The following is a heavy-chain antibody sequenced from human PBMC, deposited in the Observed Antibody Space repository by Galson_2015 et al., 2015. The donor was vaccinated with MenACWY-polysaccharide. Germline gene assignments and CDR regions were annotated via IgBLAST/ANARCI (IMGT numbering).Heavy chain of an antibody. CDR1: GFTFRNYY. Sequence: SLRLSCAASGFTFRNYYMNWIRQAPGKGLEWVSYISSSGNTISYADSIKGRFTVSRDNAENSLYLQMNSLRAEDTAVYYCARELYGGNSGDLWGQGTLVTVSS. CDR2: ISSSGNTI. CDR3: ARELYGGNSGDL. J-gene: IGHJ5*02. V-gene: IGHV3-11*01. D-gene: IGHD4-23*01.